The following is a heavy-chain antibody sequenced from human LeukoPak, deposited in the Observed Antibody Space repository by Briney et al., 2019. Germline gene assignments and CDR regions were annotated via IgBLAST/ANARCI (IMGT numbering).Heavy chain of an antibody. CDR1: GGSISSSSYY. CDR3: ARELAAAFHFDY. V-gene: IGHV4-39*02. Sequence: SETLSLTCTVSGGSISSSSYYWGWIRQPPGKGLEWIGSIYYSGSTYYNPSLKSRVTISVDTSKNQFSLKLSSVTAADTAVYYCARELAAAFHFDYWGQGTLVTVSS. D-gene: IGHD6-13*01. J-gene: IGHJ4*02. CDR2: IYYSGST.